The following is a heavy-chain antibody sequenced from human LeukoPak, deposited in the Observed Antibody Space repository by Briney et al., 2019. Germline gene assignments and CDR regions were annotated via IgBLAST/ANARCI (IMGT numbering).Heavy chain of an antibody. V-gene: IGHV3-30-3*01. CDR3: ARGPYCSGGSCYSWYYYGMDV. D-gene: IGHD2-15*01. CDR1: GFTFSSYA. J-gene: IGHJ6*04. Sequence: PGGSLRLSCAASGFTFSSYAMHWVRQAPGKGMEWVAVISYDGSNKYYADSVKGRFTIYRDNSKNTLYLQMNSLRAEATAVYYCARGPYCSGGSCYSWYYYGMDVWGKGTTVTVSS. CDR2: ISYDGSNK.